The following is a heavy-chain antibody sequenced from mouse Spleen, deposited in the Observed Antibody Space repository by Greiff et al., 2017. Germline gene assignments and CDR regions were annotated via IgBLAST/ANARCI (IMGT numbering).Heavy chain of an antibody. CDR3: ARPSITTVYYFDY. CDR2: ISSGGGST. J-gene: IGHJ2*01. V-gene: IGHV5-12-1*01. Sequence: DVMLVESGGGLVKPGGSLKLSCAASGFAFSSYDMSWVRQTPEKRLEWVAYISSGGGSTYYPDTVKGRFTISRDNAKNTLYLQMSSLKSEDTAMYYCARPSITTVYYFDYWGQGTTLTVSS. CDR1: GFAFSSYD. D-gene: IGHD1-1*01.